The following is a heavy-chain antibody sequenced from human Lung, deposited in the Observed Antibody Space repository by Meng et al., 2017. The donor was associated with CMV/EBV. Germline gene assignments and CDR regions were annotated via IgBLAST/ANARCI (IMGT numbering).Heavy chain of an antibody. CDR1: GFTFNTYW. D-gene: IGHD3-10*01. CDR2: LNQDGSQK. V-gene: IGHV3-7*01. Sequence: PCAASGFTFNTYWMTWVRQAPGKGLEWVATLNQDGSQKYYVDSVKGRFTVSKDNAKNSLSLQMSSLRVEDTAVYYCATDTGSHWGQGTLVTVSS. CDR3: ATDTGSH. J-gene: IGHJ4*02.